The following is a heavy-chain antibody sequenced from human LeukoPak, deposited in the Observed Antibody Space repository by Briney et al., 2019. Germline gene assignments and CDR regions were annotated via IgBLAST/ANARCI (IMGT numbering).Heavy chain of an antibody. Sequence: ASVKVSCKASGGTFSSYAISWVRQAPGQGLEWMGGIIPIFGTANYAQKFQGRVTITADESTSTAYMELSSLRSEDTAVYYCARDSETLSTVTTWWGYWGQGTLVTVSS. CDR1: GGTFSSYA. J-gene: IGHJ4*02. D-gene: IGHD4-17*01. V-gene: IGHV1-69*13. CDR3: ARDSETLSTVTTWWGY. CDR2: IIPIFGTA.